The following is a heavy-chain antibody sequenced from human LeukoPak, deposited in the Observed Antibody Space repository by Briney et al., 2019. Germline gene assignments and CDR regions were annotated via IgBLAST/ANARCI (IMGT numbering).Heavy chain of an antibody. CDR3: AIWDWFHGV. CDR1: GFTFSDYY. J-gene: IGHJ4*02. Sequence: PGGSLRLSCAASGFTFSDYYMSWIRQAPGKGLGWVSSISSSSSYIYYADSVKGRFTISRDNAKNSLYLQMNSLRAEGTVVYYCAIWDWFHGVWGQGTLVSVFS. D-gene: IGHD3/OR15-3a*01. V-gene: IGHV3-11*03. CDR2: ISSSSSYI.